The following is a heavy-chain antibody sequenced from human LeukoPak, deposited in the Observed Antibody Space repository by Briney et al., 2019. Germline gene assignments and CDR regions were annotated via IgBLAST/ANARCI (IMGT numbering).Heavy chain of an antibody. V-gene: IGHV4-59*08. CDR2: IYYSGST. CDR1: GGSISSYY. Sequence: PSETLSLTCTVSGGSISSYYWSWIRQPPGKGLEWIGYIYYSGSTNYNPSLKSRVTISVDTSKNQFSLKLSSVTAADTAVYYCARLLLGPEQLVPRFDYWGQGTLVTVSS. CDR3: ARLLLGPEQLVPRFDY. D-gene: IGHD6-13*01. J-gene: IGHJ4*02.